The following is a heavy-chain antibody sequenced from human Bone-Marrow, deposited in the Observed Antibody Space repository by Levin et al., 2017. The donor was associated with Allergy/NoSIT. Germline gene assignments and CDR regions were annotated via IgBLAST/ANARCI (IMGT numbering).Heavy chain of an antibody. CDR2: FSGRDGTT. J-gene: IGHJ4*02. CDR1: GFTFSNYA. Sequence: GESLKISCAASGFTFSNYAMSWVRQAPGKGLEWVSGFSGRDGTTYYADSVKGRFTISRDNSRNTLYLQMNSLRAEDTAVYFCAKVAVVGMSYFDYWGQGTLVTVSS. V-gene: IGHV3-23*01. CDR3: AKVAVVGMSYFDY. D-gene: IGHD6-13*01.